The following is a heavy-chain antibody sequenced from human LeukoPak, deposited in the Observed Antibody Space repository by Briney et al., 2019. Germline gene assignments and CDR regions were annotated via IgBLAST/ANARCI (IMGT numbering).Heavy chain of an antibody. J-gene: IGHJ6*02. Sequence: GGSLRLSCAASGFTFSSYAMSWVRQAPAQGLEWVSAISGSGGRTYYADSVKGRFTISRDNSKNTLYLQMNSLRAEDTAVYYCAKSHMDCSSTSCYLGVHYCGMDVWGQGTTVTVSS. CDR2: ISGSGGRT. CDR1: GFTFSSYA. CDR3: AKSHMDCSSTSCYLGVHYCGMDV. V-gene: IGHV3-23*01. D-gene: IGHD2-2*01.